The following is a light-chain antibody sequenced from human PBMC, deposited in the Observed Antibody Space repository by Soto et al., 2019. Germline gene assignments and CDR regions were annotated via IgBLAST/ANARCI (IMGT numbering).Light chain of an antibody. CDR2: ENN. Sequence: QSELPQPPSVSAAPGQKVTISCSGSSSNIGKNYVSWYQQLPGTAPKLLIYENNKRPSGIPDRFSGYKSGTSATLGITGLQTGDEAEYYCGAWDSSLRAVYVFGTGTKLTVL. V-gene: IGLV1-51*02. J-gene: IGLJ1*01. CDR1: SSNIGKNY. CDR3: GAWDSSLRAVYV.